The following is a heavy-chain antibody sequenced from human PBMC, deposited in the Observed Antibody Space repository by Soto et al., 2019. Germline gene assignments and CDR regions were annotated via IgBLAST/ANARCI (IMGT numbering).Heavy chain of an antibody. V-gene: IGHV4-39*01. J-gene: IGHJ5*02. CDR2: IIYSGST. Sequence: QLQLQESGPGLVKPSETLSLTCTVSGGSISSRFYYWGWIRQPPGKGLEWIGSIIYSGSTYYNPSLESRVTISVDTSKNQFSLKLTSVTAADTAVYYCARRGDYDSSGYYRGWFDPWGQGTLVTVSS. CDR3: ARRGDYDSSGYYRGWFDP. CDR1: GGSISSRFYY. D-gene: IGHD3-22*01.